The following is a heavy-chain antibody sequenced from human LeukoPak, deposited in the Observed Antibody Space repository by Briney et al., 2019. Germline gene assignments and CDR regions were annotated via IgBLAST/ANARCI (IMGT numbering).Heavy chain of an antibody. CDR1: GFTFSSYA. J-gene: IGHJ4*02. CDR3: AKDRDDYVWGTHY. D-gene: IGHD3-16*01. CDR2: ISGSGGST. Sequence: GGSLRLSCAASGFTFSSYAMSWVRQAPGKGLEWVSAISGSGGSTYYADSVKGWFTISRDNSKNTLYLQMNSLRAEDTAVYYCAKDRDDYVWGTHYWGQGTLVTVSS. V-gene: IGHV3-23*01.